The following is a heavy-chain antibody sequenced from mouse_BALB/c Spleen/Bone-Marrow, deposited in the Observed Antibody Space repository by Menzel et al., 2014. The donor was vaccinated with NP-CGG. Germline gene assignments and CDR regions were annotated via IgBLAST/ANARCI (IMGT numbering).Heavy chain of an antibody. D-gene: IGHD2-1*01. CDR3: AREDGNYWYFDV. J-gene: IGHJ1*01. CDR2: IDPYNGGA. V-gene: IGHV1S135*01. Sequence: VQLKHSGPELVKPGASVKVSCKASGYAFTNHNMYWVKQSHGKSLEWIGYIDPYNGGASYNQKFKDKATLTVDKSSSTAYMHLNSLTSEDSAVYYCAREDGNYWYFDVWGAGTTVTVSS. CDR1: GYAFTNHN.